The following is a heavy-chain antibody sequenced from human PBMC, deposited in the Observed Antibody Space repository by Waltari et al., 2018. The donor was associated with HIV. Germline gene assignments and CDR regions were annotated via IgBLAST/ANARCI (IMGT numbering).Heavy chain of an antibody. CDR2: ISSSSTYR. CDR1: GFTFSTYG. D-gene: IGHD3-9*01. V-gene: IGHV3-21*01. J-gene: IGHJ5*02. Sequence: EVRLVESGGGLVKPGGSLRLSCAASGFTFSTYGMNWVRQAPGKGLEWLSSISSSSTYRYYADSVKGRFTISRDNAKNSLYLQMNSLRAEDTAVYYCARGLLTGYTLFDHWGQGTLVTVSS. CDR3: ARGLLTGYTLFDH.